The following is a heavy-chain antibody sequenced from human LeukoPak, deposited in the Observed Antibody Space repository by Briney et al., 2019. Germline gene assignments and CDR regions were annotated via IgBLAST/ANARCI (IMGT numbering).Heavy chain of an antibody. V-gene: IGHV3-66*02. Sequence: PGGSLRPSCAASGFTVSSNYMSWVRQAPGKGLEWVSVIYSGGSTYYADSVKGRFTISRDNSKNTLYLQMNSLRAEDTAVYYCARDGVEMATITQSQRLKIYYYYYMDVWGKGTTVTVSS. D-gene: IGHD5-24*01. J-gene: IGHJ6*03. CDR1: GFTVSSNY. CDR3: ARDGVEMATITQSQRLKIYYYYYMDV. CDR2: IYSGGST.